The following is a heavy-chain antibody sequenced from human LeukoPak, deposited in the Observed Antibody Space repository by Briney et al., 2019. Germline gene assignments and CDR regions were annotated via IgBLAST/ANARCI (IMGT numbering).Heavy chain of an antibody. CDR2: FYYSGST. CDR1: GGSISSSY. V-gene: IGHV4-59*08. D-gene: IGHD3-9*01. CDR3: GSRGQENTIITANNWFDP. J-gene: IGHJ5*02. Sequence: SETLSLTCTVSGGSISSSYWVWIRHPPGKGLEWIGYFYYSGSTKYNPSLQSRVTISVDTSKNQFSVRLYSVTAADTAVYYWGSRGQENTIITANNWFDPWGQGTLVTVSS.